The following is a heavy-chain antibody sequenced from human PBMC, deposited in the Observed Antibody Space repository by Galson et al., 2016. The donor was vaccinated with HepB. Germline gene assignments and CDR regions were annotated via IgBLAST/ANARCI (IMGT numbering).Heavy chain of an antibody. D-gene: IGHD6-13*01. CDR3: VRAVRTDYSGSWWDS. V-gene: IGHV3-7*03. CDR1: GFAFDDYW. J-gene: IGHJ5*01. CDR2: IHKDGNTK. Sequence: SLRLSCAASGFAFDDYWMSWVGQGPVKGLEWVANIHKDGNTKAYVGSVQGRFTISRDNAERSVSLQMDGLRPEDTAVYYCVRAVRTDYSGSWWDSWGQGTLVTVSS.